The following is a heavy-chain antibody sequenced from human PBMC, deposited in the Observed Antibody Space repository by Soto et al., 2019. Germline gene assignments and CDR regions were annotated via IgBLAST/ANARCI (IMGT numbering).Heavy chain of an antibody. J-gene: IGHJ5*02. Sequence: SETLSLTCTVSGGSISSYYWSWIRQPPGKGLEWIGYIYYSGSTNYNPSLKSRVTLSVDTSKNQFSLKLSSVTAADTAVYYCARAHLTTDYDFWSGYYSGGWFDPWGQGTLVTVSS. CDR2: IYYSGST. CDR1: GGSISSYY. CDR3: ARAHLTTDYDFWSGYYSGGWFDP. V-gene: IGHV4-59*01. D-gene: IGHD3-3*01.